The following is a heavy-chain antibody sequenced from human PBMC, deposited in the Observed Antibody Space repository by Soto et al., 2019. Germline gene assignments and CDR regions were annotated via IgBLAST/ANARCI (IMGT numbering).Heavy chain of an antibody. D-gene: IGHD2-15*01. V-gene: IGHV4-59*01. Sequence: SETLSLTCTVSGGSISTYYWSWIRQPPGKGLEWIGHIYYSGSTSYNSSLKSRVTISMDTSKSQLSLKLSSVTAADTAVYYCARVRDCSGGTCYSWWFDPWGQGTLVTSPQ. J-gene: IGHJ5*02. CDR2: IYYSGST. CDR3: ARVRDCSGGTCYSWWFDP. CDR1: GGSISTYY.